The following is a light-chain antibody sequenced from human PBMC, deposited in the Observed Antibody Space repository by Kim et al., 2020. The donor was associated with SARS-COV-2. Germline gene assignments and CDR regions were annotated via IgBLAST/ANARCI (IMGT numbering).Light chain of an antibody. CDR2: DAS. J-gene: IGKJ4*01. Sequence: ASGGDKVTITCRASQSISAWLAWYQLKPGKAPKLLIYDASSLESGVPSRFSGSGSGTEFTLTISSLQPDDFATYYCHQYNSYSPTFGRGTKVDIK. CDR1: QSISAW. CDR3: HQYNSYSPT. V-gene: IGKV1-5*01.